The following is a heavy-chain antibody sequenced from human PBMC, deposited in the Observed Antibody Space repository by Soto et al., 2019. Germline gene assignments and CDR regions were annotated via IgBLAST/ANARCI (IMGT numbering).Heavy chain of an antibody. Sequence: SETLSLTCTVPGGSISSYYWSWIRQPPGKGLEWIGYIYYSGSTNYNPSLKSRVTISVDTSKNQFSLKLSSVTAADTAVYYCARRGGSSSYYYYYYYMDVWGKGTTVTVSS. V-gene: IGHV4-59*08. CDR1: GGSISSYY. D-gene: IGHD6-6*01. J-gene: IGHJ6*03. CDR2: IYYSGST. CDR3: ARRGGSSSYYYYYYYMDV.